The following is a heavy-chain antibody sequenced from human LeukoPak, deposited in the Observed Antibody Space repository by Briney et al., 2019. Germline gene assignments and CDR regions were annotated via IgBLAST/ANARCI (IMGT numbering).Heavy chain of an antibody. CDR3: ARDTYDYYFNP. CDR1: GDSISSHY. Sequence: SETLSLICTVSGDSISSHYWNWIRQPPGKGLEWIGCVHYSGITYYNPSLKSRVAISVDTSKKQFSLILNSVTAADTAVYYCARDTYDYYFNPWGQGTLVTVSS. D-gene: IGHD5-12*01. J-gene: IGHJ5*02. CDR2: VHYSGIT. V-gene: IGHV4-59*11.